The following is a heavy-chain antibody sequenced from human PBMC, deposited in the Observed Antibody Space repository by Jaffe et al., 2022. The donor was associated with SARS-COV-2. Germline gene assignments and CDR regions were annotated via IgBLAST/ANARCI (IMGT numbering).Heavy chain of an antibody. V-gene: IGHV3-15*01. CDR2: IKRKADAEAT. D-gene: IGHD2-2*02. CDR1: GFTFSNAW. J-gene: IGHJ6*02. Sequence: EVQLVESGGGLVKPGGSLRLSCATSGFTFSNAWLSWVRQAPGKGLEWVGRIKRKADAEATDYAAPVKGRFSISRDDSKNTLYLQMNSLKIEDTGVYYCSTAGRAQLLNLAGKYAMDVWGQGTTVTVSS. CDR3: STAGRAQLLNLAGKYAMDV.